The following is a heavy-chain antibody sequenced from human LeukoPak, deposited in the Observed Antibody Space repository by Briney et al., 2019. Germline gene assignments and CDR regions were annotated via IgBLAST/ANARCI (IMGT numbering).Heavy chain of an antibody. J-gene: IGHJ4*02. CDR3: AKARIIGVGWAQFDS. CDR2: FDGNAHGT. V-gene: IGHV3-23*01. CDR1: GFTFSQFG. Sequence: EGSLRLSCATSGFTFSQFGMTWVRQPPGKGLEWVASFDGNAHGTYFADSVKGRCTISSDNSKNTVYLQMNSLRADDTAIYYCAKARIIGVGWAQFDSWGQGSLVTVSS. D-gene: IGHD2-21*01.